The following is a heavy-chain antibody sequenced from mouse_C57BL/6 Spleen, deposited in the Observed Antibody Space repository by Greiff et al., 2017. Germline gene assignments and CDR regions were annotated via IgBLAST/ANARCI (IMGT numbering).Heavy chain of an antibody. CDR3: ARGTTVQPDPFAY. J-gene: IGHJ3*01. V-gene: IGHV1-80*01. CDR1: GYAFSSYW. CDR2: IYPGDGDT. Sequence: QVQLKESGAELVKPGASVKISCKASGYAFSSYWMNWVKQRPGKGLEWIGQIYPGDGDTNYNGKFKGKATLTADKSSSTAYMQLSSLTSEDSAVYFCARGTTVQPDPFAYGGQGTLVTVSA. D-gene: IGHD1-1*01.